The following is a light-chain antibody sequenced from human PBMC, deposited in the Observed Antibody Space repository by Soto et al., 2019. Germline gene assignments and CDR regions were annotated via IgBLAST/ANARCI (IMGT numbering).Light chain of an antibody. J-gene: IGKJ4*01. CDR2: AAS. CDR3: QQIFSPPLT. V-gene: IGKV1-39*01. CDR1: QSIANY. Sequence: DIQMTQSPSSLSASVGDRVTITCRASQSIANYLNWYQQKPGTAPKLLIFAASSLQSGVPSRLSGSGSGTDFTLTISSLQPEDFATYYCQQIFSPPLTFGGGTKVDIK.